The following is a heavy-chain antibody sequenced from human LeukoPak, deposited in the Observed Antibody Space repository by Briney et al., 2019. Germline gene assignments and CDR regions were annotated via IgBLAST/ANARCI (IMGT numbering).Heavy chain of an antibody. V-gene: IGHV4-59*01. CDR3: ARVGGSYGGEAFDI. CDR2: IYYSGST. CDR1: GGSISSYY. D-gene: IGHD1-26*01. J-gene: IGHJ3*02. Sequence: SETLSLTCTVSGGSISSYYWSWIRQPPGKGLEWIGYIYYSGSTNYNPSLKSRVTISVDTSKNQFSLKLSSVTAADTAMYYCARVGGSYGGEAFDIWGQGTMVTVSS.